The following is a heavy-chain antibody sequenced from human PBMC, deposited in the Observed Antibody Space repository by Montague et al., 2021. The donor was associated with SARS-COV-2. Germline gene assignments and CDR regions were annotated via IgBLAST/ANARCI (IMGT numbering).Heavy chain of an antibody. Sequence: SETLSLTCTVSGGSITTDAYHWGWIRQSPGKGLEWIGTISYRDVTYYNPSLKTRVNISVDTSRTHFSLTLRSVTAADTAVYSCARHVSTGTGQGFIDDWGQGTLVTVSS. CDR1: GGSITTDAYH. V-gene: IGHV4-39*01. D-gene: IGHD1-1*01. CDR2: ISYRDVT. CDR3: ARHVSTGTGQGFIDD. J-gene: IGHJ1*01.